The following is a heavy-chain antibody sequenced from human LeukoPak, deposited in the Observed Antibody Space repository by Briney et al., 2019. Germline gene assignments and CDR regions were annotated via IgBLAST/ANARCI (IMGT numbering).Heavy chain of an antibody. Sequence: GSSVKVSCKASGGTFSSYAISWVRQAPGQGLEWMGRIIPILGIANYAQKFQGRVTITADKSTSTAYMELSSLRSEDTAVYYCATEDYGGNPGYFQHWGQGTLVTVSS. CDR1: GGTFSSYA. J-gene: IGHJ1*01. V-gene: IGHV1-69*04. CDR2: IIPILGIA. CDR3: ATEDYGGNPGYFQH. D-gene: IGHD4-23*01.